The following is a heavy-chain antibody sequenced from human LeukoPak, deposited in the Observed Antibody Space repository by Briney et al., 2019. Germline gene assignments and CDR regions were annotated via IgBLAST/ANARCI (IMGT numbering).Heavy chain of an antibody. CDR3: VRGNFNGGIDY. V-gene: IGHV3-48*03. Sequence: GGSLRLSCAASGFTFSSYEMSWVRQAPGKGLEWVSYISSSGSTMYYADSVKGRFTISRDNAKNTLYLQMNSLRAEDTAAYYCVRGNFNGGIDYWGQGTLVTVSS. CDR2: ISSSGSTM. J-gene: IGHJ4*02. CDR1: GFTFSSYE. D-gene: IGHD3-10*01.